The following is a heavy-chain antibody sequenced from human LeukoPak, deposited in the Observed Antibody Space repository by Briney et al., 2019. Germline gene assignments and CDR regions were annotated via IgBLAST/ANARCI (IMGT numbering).Heavy chain of an antibody. CDR3: ARWRTAKTAFDY. D-gene: IGHD2-21*02. CDR2: IYFSGSP. V-gene: IGHV4-39*01. Sequence: PSETLSLTCTVSGGSISSNSYYWGWIRQPPGTGLEWIGSIYFSGSPYYNPSLKSRVTMSVDTSKNQFSLKVSSVTAADTAVYYCARWRTAKTAFDYWGQGTLVTVSS. CDR1: GGSISSNSYY. J-gene: IGHJ4*02.